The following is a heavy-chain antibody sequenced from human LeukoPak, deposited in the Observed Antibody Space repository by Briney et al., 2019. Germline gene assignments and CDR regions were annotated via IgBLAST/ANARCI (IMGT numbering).Heavy chain of an antibody. D-gene: IGHD5-24*01. CDR3: AREDEMATIPFDY. V-gene: IGHV1-69*04. CDR2: IIPIFGIA. J-gene: IGHJ4*02. Sequence: SVKVSCKASGGTFSSYAISWVRQAPGQGLEWMGRIIPIFGIANYAQKFQGRVTITADKSTSTAYMELSSPRSEDTAVYYCAREDEMATIPFDYWGQGTLVTVSS. CDR1: GGTFSSYA.